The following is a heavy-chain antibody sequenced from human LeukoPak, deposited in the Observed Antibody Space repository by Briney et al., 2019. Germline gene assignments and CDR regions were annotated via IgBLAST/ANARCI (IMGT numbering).Heavy chain of an antibody. D-gene: IGHD2-15*01. CDR3: ARVREYCSGGSCYWDY. Sequence: GGSLRLSCAASGFTFSSYEMNWVRQAPGKGLEWVSYISSSGSTIYYADSVKGRFTISRDNAKNSLYLQMNSLRAEDTAVYYCARVREYCSGGSCYWDYWGQRTLVTVSS. CDR2: ISSSGSTI. J-gene: IGHJ4*02. CDR1: GFTFSSYE. V-gene: IGHV3-48*03.